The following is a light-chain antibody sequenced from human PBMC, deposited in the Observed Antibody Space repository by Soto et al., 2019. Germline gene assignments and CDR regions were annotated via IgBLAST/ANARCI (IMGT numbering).Light chain of an antibody. CDR3: QQSYSSPWK. CDR2: AAS. CDR1: QSISNL. J-gene: IGKJ1*01. V-gene: IGKV1-39*01. Sequence: DIQMTQSPSSLSASVGDRVTITCRASQSISNLLNWYQQKPGKAPKLLIYAASSLRSGVTSRFSGSGSGTDFTLTISSLQREDFATYVCQQSYSSPWKFGQGTKV.